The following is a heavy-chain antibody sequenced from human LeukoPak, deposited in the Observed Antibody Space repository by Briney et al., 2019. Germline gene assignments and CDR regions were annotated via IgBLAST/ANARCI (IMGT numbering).Heavy chain of an antibody. CDR3: ARAKYSSGWYRWGGFDY. V-gene: IGHV3-66*01. D-gene: IGHD6-19*01. J-gene: IGHJ4*02. CDR1: GFTVSSNY. CDR2: IYSGGST. Sequence: RSGGSLRLSCAASGFTVSSNYMSWVRQAPGKGLEWVSVIYSGGSTYYADSVKGRFTISRDNSKNTLYLQMNSLRAEDTAVYYCARAKYSSGWYRWGGFDYWGQGTLVTVSS.